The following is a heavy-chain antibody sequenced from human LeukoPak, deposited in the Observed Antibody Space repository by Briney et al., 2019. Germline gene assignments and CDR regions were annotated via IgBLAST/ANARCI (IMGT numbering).Heavy chain of an antibody. J-gene: IGHJ4*02. CDR3: VKESAADATFHFDY. V-gene: IGHV3-33*06. Sequence: GRSLRLSCAASGFTFNIFGMHWVRQVPGNGLEWVAVLWADGNTAHYADSVKGRFTISRDSSENTLYLRMNSLRSEDTAVYYCVKESAADATFHFDYWGQGTLVTVSS. CDR1: GFTFNIFG. D-gene: IGHD6-13*01. CDR2: LWADGNTA.